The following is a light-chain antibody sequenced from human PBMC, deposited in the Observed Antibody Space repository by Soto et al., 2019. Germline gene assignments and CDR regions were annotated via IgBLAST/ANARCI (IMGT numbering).Light chain of an antibody. J-gene: IGKJ1*01. V-gene: IGKV3-20*01. CDR2: GAS. CDR3: QHHGSSAGT. CDR1: QSVSTRS. Sequence: FTLSVGAVSLNTGERATLYCGASQSVSTRSLAWYQQTHGQAPRILISGASSRDADIPDRFSGIWSGTDCTLPLNRLETEDCQVYFRQHHGSSAGTLGQGTKVDI.